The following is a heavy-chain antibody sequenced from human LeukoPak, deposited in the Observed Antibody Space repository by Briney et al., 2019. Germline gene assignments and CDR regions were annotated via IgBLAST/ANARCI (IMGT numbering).Heavy chain of an antibody. Sequence: GGSLRLSCAASGFTFSSYWMHWVRHAPGKGLVWVSRINSDGSCTTYADSVKGRFTISRDNAKNTLYLQMNSLRAEDTAVYYCARSTGWFGQGYFDYWGQGTLVTVSS. CDR1: GFTFSSYW. CDR2: INSDGSCT. CDR3: ARSTGWFGQGYFDY. J-gene: IGHJ4*02. V-gene: IGHV3-74*01. D-gene: IGHD3-10*01.